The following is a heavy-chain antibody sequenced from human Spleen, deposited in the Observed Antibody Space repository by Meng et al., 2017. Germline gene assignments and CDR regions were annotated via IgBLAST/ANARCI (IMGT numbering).Heavy chain of an antibody. CDR1: GDSTSNSLYF. D-gene: IGHD1-20*01. CDR3: ARAEGNWNFVY. Sequence: QLQLQESGPGLVKPSETLSLSCSVSGDSTSNSLYFWAWIRQPPGKGLEYIGNVYYSGSTYYNPYLKSRVTISVDKSKNQFSLNLSSVTAADTAVYYCARAEGNWNFVYWGQGTLVTVSS. J-gene: IGHJ4*02. CDR2: VYYSGST. V-gene: IGHV4-39*07.